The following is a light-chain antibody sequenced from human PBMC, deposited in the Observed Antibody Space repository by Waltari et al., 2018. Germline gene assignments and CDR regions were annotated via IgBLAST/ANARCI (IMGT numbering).Light chain of an antibody. CDR1: QSVTTN. V-gene: IGKV3-15*01. Sequence: EIVMTQSPATLSVSPGERAVLSCRASQSVTTNLAWYQQKPGQAPRLLIYGAATRATNIPARFSGSGSGTEFNLTISSLQSEDFAVYYCHQYNNGPPYNFGQGTNLEI. CDR2: GAA. J-gene: IGKJ2*01. CDR3: HQYNNGPPYN.